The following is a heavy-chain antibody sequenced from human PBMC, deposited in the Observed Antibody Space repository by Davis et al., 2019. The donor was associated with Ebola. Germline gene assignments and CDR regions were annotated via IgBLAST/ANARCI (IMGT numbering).Heavy chain of an antibody. Sequence: PGGSLRLSCAASGFTFSSYSMNWVRQAPGKGLEWVSFISSSSNYIYYADSVKVRFTTSRDNAKNSLYLQMNTLRAEDTAVYYCVRDPALVVTGGGWFFGLWGRGTLVTVSS. D-gene: IGHD2-21*02. J-gene: IGHJ2*01. CDR3: VRDPALVVTGGGWFFGL. CDR1: GFTFSSYS. CDR2: ISSSSNYI. V-gene: IGHV3-21*01.